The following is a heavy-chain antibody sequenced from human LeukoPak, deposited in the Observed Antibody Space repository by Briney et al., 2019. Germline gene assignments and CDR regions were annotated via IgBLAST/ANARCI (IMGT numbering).Heavy chain of an antibody. D-gene: IGHD2-15*01. Sequence: GGSLRLSCAASGFTVSSDYMTWVRQAPGKGLEWVSVISSGGNTYYADTVKGRFTISRDKSKNTLYLQMHSLRAEDTAVYYCAGDPYCSGISCYQGWGQGTLVTVSS. CDR2: ISSGGNT. V-gene: IGHV3-66*01. J-gene: IGHJ4*02. CDR3: AGDPYCSGISCYQG. CDR1: GFTVSSDY.